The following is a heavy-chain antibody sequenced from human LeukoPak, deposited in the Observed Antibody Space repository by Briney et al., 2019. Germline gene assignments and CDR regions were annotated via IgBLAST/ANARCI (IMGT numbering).Heavy chain of an antibody. D-gene: IGHD4-17*01. Sequence: SETLSLTCTVSGGSISSSSYYWGWIRQPPGKGLEWIGSIYYSGSTYYNPSLKSRVTISVDTSKNQFSLKLSSVTAADTAVYYCARQGVDDYGDYYLDYWGQGTLVTVSS. J-gene: IGHJ4*02. V-gene: IGHV4-39*01. CDR3: ARQGVDDYGDYYLDY. CDR2: IYYSGST. CDR1: GGSISSSSYY.